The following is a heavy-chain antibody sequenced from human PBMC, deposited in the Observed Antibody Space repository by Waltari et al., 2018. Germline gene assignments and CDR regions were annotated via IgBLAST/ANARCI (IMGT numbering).Heavy chain of an antibody. CDR3: ARREIYSGDFDY. CDR1: GYPVTSGYS. CDR2: ISHRGAT. Sequence: QVQLQESGPGLVKPSETVSLNCAVSGYPVTSGYSWGWIRHSPEKGLEWLGTISHRGATQYTPALKVRVTISVDMFSNQFSLNLKSVTAADTAVYYCARREIYSGDFDYWGQGIVVTVSS. J-gene: IGHJ4*02. D-gene: IGHD1-26*01. V-gene: IGHV4-38-2*01.